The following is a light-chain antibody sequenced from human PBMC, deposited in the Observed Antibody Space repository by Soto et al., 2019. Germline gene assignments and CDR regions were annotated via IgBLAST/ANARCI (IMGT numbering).Light chain of an antibody. CDR2: GAS. CDR3: QQYDKWPLT. V-gene: IGKV3D-15*01. Sequence: EIVMTQSPATLSVFPGERGTLSCRASQSVDSNLAWYQQKPGPAPRLLIFGASTRAAGIPARFSGSGSGTDFTLTISSLQSEDFAVYFCQQYDKWPLTFGGGSKVEIK. CDR1: QSVDSN. J-gene: IGKJ4*01.